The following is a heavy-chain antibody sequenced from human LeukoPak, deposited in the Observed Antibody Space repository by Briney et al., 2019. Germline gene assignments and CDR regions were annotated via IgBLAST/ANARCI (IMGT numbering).Heavy chain of an antibody. CDR2: IKQDGSEK. CDR1: GFTFSSYW. CDR3: AKEKTGGPDVAFDI. Sequence: SGGSLRLSCAASGFTFSSYWMSWVRQAPGKGLEWVANIKQDGSEKYYVDSMKGRFTISRDNAKNSLYLQMNSLRAEDTAVYYCAKEKTGGPDVAFDIWGQGTMVTVSS. V-gene: IGHV3-7*03. D-gene: IGHD1-14*01. J-gene: IGHJ3*02.